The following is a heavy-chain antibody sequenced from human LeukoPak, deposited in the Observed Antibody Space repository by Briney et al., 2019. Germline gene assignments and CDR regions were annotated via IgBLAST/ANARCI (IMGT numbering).Heavy chain of an antibody. CDR1: GFTFSSYE. V-gene: IGHV3-48*03. D-gene: IGHD5/OR15-5a*01. CDR3: ARGRANSVLSAVDY. CDR2: ISSGSSTI. J-gene: IGHJ4*02. Sequence: WGSLRLSCAASGFTFSSYEMNWVRQAPGRGLEWLSFISSGSSTIYYADSVKGRFTISRDNAKNSLYLQMNSLRADDTAVYYCARGRANSVLSAVDYWGQGTLVTVSS.